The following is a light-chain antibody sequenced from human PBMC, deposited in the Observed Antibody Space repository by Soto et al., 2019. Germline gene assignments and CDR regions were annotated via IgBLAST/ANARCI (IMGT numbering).Light chain of an antibody. V-gene: IGKV3-15*01. J-gene: IGKJ5*01. Sequence: EIVMTQSPATLSVSPGESATLSCRASQSVSSDLAWYQQKPGQAPRLLIYYTSTRATGFPARFSGGGSGTEFTLTISSLQSEDFATYYCQQYYSYLLTFGQGTRLEIK. CDR3: QQYYSYLLT. CDR2: YTS. CDR1: QSVSSD.